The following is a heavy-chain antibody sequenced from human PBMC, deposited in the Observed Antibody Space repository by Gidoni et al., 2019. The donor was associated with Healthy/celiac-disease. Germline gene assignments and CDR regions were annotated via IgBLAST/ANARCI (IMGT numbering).Heavy chain of an antibody. CDR1: GFTFSSYW. CDR3: ARVGARFRAFDAFDI. V-gene: IGHV3-74*01. D-gene: IGHD3-10*01. J-gene: IGHJ3*02. Sequence: EVQLVESGGGLVQPGGSLRLSCAASGFTFSSYWMHWVRQAPGKGLVWVSRINSDGSSTSYADSVKGRFTISRDNAKNTLYLQMNSLRAEDTAVYYCARVGARFRAFDAFDIWGQGTMVTVSS. CDR2: INSDGSST.